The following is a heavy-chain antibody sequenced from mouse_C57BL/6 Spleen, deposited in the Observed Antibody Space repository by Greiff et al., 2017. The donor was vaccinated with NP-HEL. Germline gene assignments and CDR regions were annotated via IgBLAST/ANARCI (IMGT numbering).Heavy chain of an antibody. V-gene: IGHV1-26*01. D-gene: IGHD1-1*01. J-gene: IGHJ1*03. CDR1: GYTFTDYY. Sequence: EVQLQQSGPELVKPGASVKISCKASGYTFTDYYMNWVKQSHGKSLEWIGDINPNNGGTSYNQKFKGKATLTVDKSSSTAYMERSSLTSEDSAVYYWANGSSPLWYFDVWGTGTTVTVSA. CDR2: INPNNGGT. CDR3: ANGSSPLWYFDV.